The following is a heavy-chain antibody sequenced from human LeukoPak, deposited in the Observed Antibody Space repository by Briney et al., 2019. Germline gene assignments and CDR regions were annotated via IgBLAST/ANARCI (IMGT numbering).Heavy chain of an antibody. Sequence: PSETLSLTCAVYGGSFSGYYWSWIRQPPGKGLEWIGEIDHSGSNNYNPSLKSRVTISVDTSKNQFSLKLSSVNEADTAVYYCASHPGNSGSWYVNWFGPGGQGPRVTVSS. CDR3: ASHPGNSGSWYVNWFGP. CDR2: IDHSGSN. CDR1: GGSFSGYY. J-gene: IGHJ5*02. V-gene: IGHV4-34*01. D-gene: IGHD6-13*01.